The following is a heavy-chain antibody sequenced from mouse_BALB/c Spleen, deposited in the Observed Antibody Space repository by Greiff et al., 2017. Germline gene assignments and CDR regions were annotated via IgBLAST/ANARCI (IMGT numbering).Heavy chain of an antibody. J-gene: IGHJ4*01. Sequence: EVQLQQSGPELVKPGASMKISCKASGYSFTGYTMNWVKQSHGKNLEWIGLINPYNGGTSYNQKFKGKATLTVDKSSSTAYMELLSLTSEDSAVYYCARTGAIYDGYYYYAMDYWGQGTSVTVSS. V-gene: IGHV1-18*01. D-gene: IGHD2-3*01. CDR1: GYSFTGYT. CDR2: INPYNGGT. CDR3: ARTGAIYDGYYYYAMDY.